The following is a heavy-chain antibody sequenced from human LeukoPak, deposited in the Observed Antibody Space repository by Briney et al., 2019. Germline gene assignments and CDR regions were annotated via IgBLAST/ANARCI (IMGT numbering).Heavy chain of an antibody. CDR1: GGTFSSYA. Sequence: GASVKVSCKASGGTFSSYAISWVRQAPGQGLEWMGGIIPIFGTANYAQKFQGRVTITADESTSTAYMELSSLRSEDTAVYYCARGWIQLWLNYYYYMDVWGKGTTVTVSS. J-gene: IGHJ6*03. CDR2: IIPIFGTA. CDR3: ARGWIQLWLNYYYYMDV. V-gene: IGHV1-69*13. D-gene: IGHD5-18*01.